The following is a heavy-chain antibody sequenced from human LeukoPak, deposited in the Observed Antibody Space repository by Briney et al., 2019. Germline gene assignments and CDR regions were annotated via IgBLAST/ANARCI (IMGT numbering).Heavy chain of an antibody. CDR3: AREGSGFSFDY. J-gene: IGHJ4*02. CDR1: GFTVSSNY. D-gene: IGHD6-19*01. Sequence: GGSLRLSCAASGFTVSSNYMSWVRQAPGKGLEWVSFTRYDGRDEYYADSVKGRFIISRDNPKNTLYLQMNSLRAEDTAVYYCAREGSGFSFDYWGQGTLVTVSS. V-gene: IGHV3-30*02. CDR2: TRYDGRDE.